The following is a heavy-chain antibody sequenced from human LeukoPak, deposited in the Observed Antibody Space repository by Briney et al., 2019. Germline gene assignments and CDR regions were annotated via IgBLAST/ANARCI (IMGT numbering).Heavy chain of an antibody. CDR3: ARGRYYDILTGYYVDAGYYGMDV. V-gene: IGHV1-69*04. D-gene: IGHD3-9*01. Sequence: GASVKVSCKASGGTFSSYAISWVRQAPGQGLEWMGRIIPILGIPNYAQKFQGRVTITADKSTSTAYMELSSLRSEDTAVYYCARGRYYDILTGYYVDAGYYGMDVWGQGTTVTVSS. J-gene: IGHJ6*02. CDR1: GGTFSSYA. CDR2: IIPILGIP.